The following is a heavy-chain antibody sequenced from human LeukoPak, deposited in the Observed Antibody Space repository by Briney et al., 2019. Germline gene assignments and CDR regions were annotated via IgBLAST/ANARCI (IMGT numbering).Heavy chain of an antibody. J-gene: IGHJ4*02. CDR2: ISAYNGNA. CDR1: GYTFTSYG. D-gene: IGHD3-22*01. Sequence: ASVKVSCKASGYTFTSYGISWVRQAPGQGLEWMGWISAYNGNANYAQKLQGRVTMTTDTSTSTAYMELRSLRSDDTAVYYCARDPSAMMVEDYYFDYWGQGTLVTVSS. CDR3: ARDPSAMMVEDYYFDY. V-gene: IGHV1-18*01.